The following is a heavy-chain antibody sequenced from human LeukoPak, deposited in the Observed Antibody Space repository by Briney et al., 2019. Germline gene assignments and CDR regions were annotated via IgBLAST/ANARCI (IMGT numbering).Heavy chain of an antibody. J-gene: IGHJ6*03. CDR2: IYYSGST. CDR3: ASTPRGYYYYMDV. V-gene: IGHV4-59*01. CDR1: GGSIGGYY. Sequence: SETLSLTCTVPGGSIGGYYWSWIRQPPGKGLEWIGYIYYSGSTNNNPSLKSRVTISVDTSKNQFSLKLSSVTAADTAVYYCASTPRGYYYYMDVWGKGTTVTISS.